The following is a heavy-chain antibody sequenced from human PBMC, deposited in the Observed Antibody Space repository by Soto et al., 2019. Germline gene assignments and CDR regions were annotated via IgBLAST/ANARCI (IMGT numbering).Heavy chain of an antibody. D-gene: IGHD5-18*01. CDR2: IYYSGST. CDR1: GGSISSGDYY. V-gene: IGHV4-30-4*01. CDR3: ARVDTAMVLFDY. Sequence: SETLSLTCTVSGGSISSGDYYWSRIRQPPGKGLEWIGYIYYSGSTYYDPSLKSRVTISVDTSKNQFSLKLSSVTAADTAVYYCARVDTAMVLFDYWGQGTLVTVSS. J-gene: IGHJ4*02.